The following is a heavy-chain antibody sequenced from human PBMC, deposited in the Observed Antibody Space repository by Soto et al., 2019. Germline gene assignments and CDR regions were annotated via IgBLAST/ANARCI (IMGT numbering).Heavy chain of an antibody. V-gene: IGHV4-34*01. CDR3: ASRYSGYAGDY. Sequence: QVQLQQWGAGLLKPSETLSLTCAVYGGSFSGYYWSWIRQPPGKGLEWIGEINHSGSTYYNPSLKSRVTISVDTSKNQFSLKLSSVTAADTAVYYCASRYSGYAGDYWGQGTPVTVSS. J-gene: IGHJ4*02. D-gene: IGHD5-12*01. CDR1: GGSFSGYY. CDR2: INHSGST.